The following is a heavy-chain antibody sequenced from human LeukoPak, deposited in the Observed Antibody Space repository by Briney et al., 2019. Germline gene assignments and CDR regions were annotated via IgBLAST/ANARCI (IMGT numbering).Heavy chain of an antibody. V-gene: IGHV3-7*01. CDR1: GFTFSIHW. D-gene: IGHD6-13*01. CDR2: KKQDGSEK. Sequence: GGSLRLSCAASGFTFSIHWMSWVRQAPAKGLEWVANKKQDGSEKYYVDSVKGRFTISRDNAKNSLYLQMNSLRAEDTAVYYCASQYSSSWYDSSYYYYYMDVWGKGTTVTVSS. CDR3: ASQYSSSWYDSSYYYYYMDV. J-gene: IGHJ6*03.